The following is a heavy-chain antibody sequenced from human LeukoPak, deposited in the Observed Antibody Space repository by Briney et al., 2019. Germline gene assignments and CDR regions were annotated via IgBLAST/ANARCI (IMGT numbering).Heavy chain of an antibody. V-gene: IGHV3-7*01. D-gene: IGHD3-10*01. Sequence: GGSLRLSCAASGFTFSSSWMSWVRQAPGKGLEWVANIQQDGSDKYYVDSVKGRFTISRDNAKNSLYLQMNSLRAEDTAVYYCARDPVLLWFGALSPPDYWGQGTLVTVSS. CDR2: IQQDGSDK. J-gene: IGHJ4*02. CDR1: GFTFSSSW. CDR3: ARDPVLLWFGALSPPDY.